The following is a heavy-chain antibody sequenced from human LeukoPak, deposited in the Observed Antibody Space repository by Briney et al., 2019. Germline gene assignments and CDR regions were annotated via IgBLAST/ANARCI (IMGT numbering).Heavy chain of an antibody. J-gene: IGHJ4*02. Sequence: ASVKVSRKASGYTFTSYYMHWVGQAPGQGREWMGIINPSGGSTSYSQKFQGRVTMTTDTSTSTVYMELSTLRSEDTAVYYCAGGVHSGYGDYWGQGTLVTVSS. CDR1: GYTFTSYY. CDR2: INPSGGST. V-gene: IGHV1-46*01. CDR3: AGGVHSGYGDY. D-gene: IGHD5-12*01.